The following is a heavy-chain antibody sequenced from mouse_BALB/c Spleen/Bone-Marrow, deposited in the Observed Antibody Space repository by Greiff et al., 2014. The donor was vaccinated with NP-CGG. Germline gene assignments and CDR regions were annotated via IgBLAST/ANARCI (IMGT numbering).Heavy chain of an antibody. CDR2: ILPGSVTT. Sequence: QVQLQQPGAELMKPGASVKISCKATGYTFSSYWIEWIKQRPGHGLEWIGEILPGSVTTNYNGRFKGKATFTADTSSNTAYMQLSSLTPEDSAVYYCARDHFDHWGPGTTLTVSS. V-gene: IGHV1-9*01. CDR3: ARDHFDH. J-gene: IGHJ2*01. CDR1: GYTFSSYW.